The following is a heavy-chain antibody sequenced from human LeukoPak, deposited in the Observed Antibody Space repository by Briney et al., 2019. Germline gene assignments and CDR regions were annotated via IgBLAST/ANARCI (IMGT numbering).Heavy chain of an antibody. CDR2: ISGNSGAT. J-gene: IGHJ4*02. Sequence: GGTLRLSCATSGFTFSSYPMSWVRQAPGRGLEWVSVISGNSGATYYADSVKGRFTISRDNAKNTVYLQMNNLRGEDTALYYCSKAGDTNYYRHGDYWGQGTTVTVSS. V-gene: IGHV3-23*01. CDR1: GFTFSSYP. D-gene: IGHD4-11*01. CDR3: SKAGDTNYYRHGDY.